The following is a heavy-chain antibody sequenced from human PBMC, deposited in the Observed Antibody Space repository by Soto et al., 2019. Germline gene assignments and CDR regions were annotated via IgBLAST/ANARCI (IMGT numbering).Heavy chain of an antibody. V-gene: IGHV3-30-3*01. J-gene: IGHJ4*02. CDR1: GFTFSSYA. D-gene: IGHD3-10*01. Sequence: QVQLVESGGGVVQPGRSLRLSCAASGFTFSSYAMHWVRQAPGKGLEWVAVISYDGSNKYYADSVKGRFTISRDNSKNTLYLQMNSLRAEDTAVYYCARESCYGSGSYYPTAFDYWGQGTLVTVSS. CDR3: ARESCYGSGSYYPTAFDY. CDR2: ISYDGSNK.